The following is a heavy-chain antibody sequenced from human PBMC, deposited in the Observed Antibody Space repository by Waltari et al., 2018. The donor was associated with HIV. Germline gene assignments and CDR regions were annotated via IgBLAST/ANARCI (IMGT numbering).Heavy chain of an antibody. Sequence: QITLKESGPTLVKPTETLTLTCTFSGFSLSTSGVDVGWIRQPPGKALECLALIYWDDDKRYGPSLKSRVTITKDTSKNQVVLKMTNMDPVDTATYFCARPKSGGGYYRDWGQGTQVTVSS. CDR2: IYWDDDK. D-gene: IGHD3-3*01. V-gene: IGHV2-5*05. CDR3: ARPKSGGGYYRD. CDR1: GFSLSTSGVD. J-gene: IGHJ4*02.